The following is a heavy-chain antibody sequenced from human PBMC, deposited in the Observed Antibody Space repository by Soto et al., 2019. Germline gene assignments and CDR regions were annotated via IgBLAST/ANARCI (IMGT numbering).Heavy chain of an antibody. V-gene: IGHV1-46*03. CDR1: GYTFINYF. D-gene: IGHD5-12*01. CDR3: ARGVAYESHFDY. J-gene: IGHJ4*02. Sequence: TSVKVSCKASGYTFINYFMHWVRQAPGQGLEWMGIINPSGGSTTYAQNFQGRVTMTRDTSTSTVYMELSSLTSEDTAVYYCARGVAYESHFDYWGQGALVTVSS. CDR2: INPSGGST.